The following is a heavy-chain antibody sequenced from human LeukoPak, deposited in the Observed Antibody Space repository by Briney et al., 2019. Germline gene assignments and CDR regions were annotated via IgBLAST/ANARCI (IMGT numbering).Heavy chain of an antibody. CDR3: ARGRRDGYNKGSDY. CDR2: IYGSGGTT. D-gene: IGHD5-24*01. CDR1: GFIFNNYG. Sequence: GGSLRLSCAASGFIFNNYGMAWLRQAPGQGLEWISTIYGSGGTTYYADSVKGRFTISRDNAKNSLYLQMNSLRAEDTALYHCARGRRDGYNKGSDYWGQGTLVTVSS. V-gene: IGHV3-23*01. J-gene: IGHJ4*02.